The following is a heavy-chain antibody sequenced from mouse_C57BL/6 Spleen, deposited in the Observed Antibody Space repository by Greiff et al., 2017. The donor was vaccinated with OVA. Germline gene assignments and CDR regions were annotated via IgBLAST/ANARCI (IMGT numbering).Heavy chain of an antibody. Sequence: EVKLMESGGGLVKPGGSLKLSCAASGFTFSSYAMSWVRQTPEKRLEWVATISDGGSYTYYPDNVKGRFTISRDNAKNNLYLQMSHLKSEDTAMYYCARDRDYGSRYYAMDYWGQGTSVTVSS. D-gene: IGHD1-1*01. J-gene: IGHJ4*01. CDR2: ISDGGSYT. CDR3: ARDRDYGSRYYAMDY. CDR1: GFTFSSYA. V-gene: IGHV5-4*01.